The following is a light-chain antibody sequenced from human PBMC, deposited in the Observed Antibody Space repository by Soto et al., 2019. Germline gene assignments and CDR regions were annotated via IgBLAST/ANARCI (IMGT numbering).Light chain of an antibody. CDR2: GAS. CDR1: QSITDNY. V-gene: IGKV3-20*01. CDR3: QQYDRSRSSFT. J-gene: IGKJ3*01. Sequence: ESVLTQSPGTLYLSPGERATLSCRASQSITDNYLAWYQHKPGQAPRLLIYGASSRATDIPDRFSGSGSGTDFTLTISRLEPEDFAVYYCQQYDRSRSSFTFGPGTKVDIK.